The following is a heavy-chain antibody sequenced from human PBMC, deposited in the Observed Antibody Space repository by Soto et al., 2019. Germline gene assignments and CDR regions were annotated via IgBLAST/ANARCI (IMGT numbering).Heavy chain of an antibody. CDR1: GGSISSGGNY. J-gene: IGHJ6*02. CDR2: IYYSVST. D-gene: IGHD3-10*01. Sequence: QVQLQESGPGLVKSSQTLSLTCAVSGGSISSGGNYWSWIRQHPGKGLEWIGYIYYSVSTYYNPSLESRVTISVDTSKNPFSLKLNSVTAADTAVYYCARARMVRGVIYYYGMDVWGQGTTVTVSS. V-gene: IGHV4-31*11. CDR3: ARARMVRGVIYYYGMDV.